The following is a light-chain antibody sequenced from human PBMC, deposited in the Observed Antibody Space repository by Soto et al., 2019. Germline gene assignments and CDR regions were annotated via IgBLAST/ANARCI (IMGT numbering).Light chain of an antibody. J-gene: IGLJ1*01. V-gene: IGLV1-40*01. CDR1: SSNIGAGFD. Sequence: QPVLTQPPSVSGAPGQRVTISCTGSSSNIGAGFDVHWYQQLPGTAPKLLIYENNNRPSGVPDRFSGSKSGTSASLAITGLQAEDEADYYCQSYDGRLSGYVFGTGTKLTVL. CDR3: QSYDGRLSGYV. CDR2: ENN.